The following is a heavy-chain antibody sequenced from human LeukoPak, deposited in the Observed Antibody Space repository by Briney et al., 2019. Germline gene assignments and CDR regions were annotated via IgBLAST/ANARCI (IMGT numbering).Heavy chain of an antibody. V-gene: IGHV1-69*05. CDR1: GGTFSSYA. Sequence: SVKVSCKASGGTFSSYAISWVRQAPGQGLEWMGGIIPIFGTANYAQKFQGRVTITTDESTSTAYMELSSLRSEDTAVYYCARRFRSSSWWGFDAFDIWGQGTMVTVSS. D-gene: IGHD6-13*01. CDR2: IIPIFGTA. CDR3: ARRFRSSSWWGFDAFDI. J-gene: IGHJ3*02.